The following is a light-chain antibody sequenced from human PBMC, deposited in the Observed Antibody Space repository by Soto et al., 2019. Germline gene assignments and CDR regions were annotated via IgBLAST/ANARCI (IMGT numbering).Light chain of an antibody. Sequence: DIQMTQSPSSLSASVGDRVTITCRASQSISSYLNWYQQKPGKAPKLLIYAASSLQSGEPSRFSGSGSGTDFTLTISSLQPEDFATYYCQQSYSTPPWTFGQGTKVEIK. J-gene: IGKJ1*01. CDR1: QSISSY. CDR2: AAS. V-gene: IGKV1-39*01. CDR3: QQSYSTPPWT.